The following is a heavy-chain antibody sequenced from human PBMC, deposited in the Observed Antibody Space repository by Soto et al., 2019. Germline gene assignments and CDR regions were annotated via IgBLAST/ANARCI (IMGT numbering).Heavy chain of an antibody. Sequence: SETLSLTCAVSADSINISNWWNWVRQPPGKGLEWIGQISHSGSTNYNPSLTSRVTISVDKSKNHFSLKLTSVTAADTAVYYCAARHFWSGPWTHTRLDYWGQGTLVTVSS. CDR2: ISHSGST. CDR1: ADSINISNW. V-gene: IGHV4-4*02. CDR3: AARHFWSGPWTHTRLDY. D-gene: IGHD3-3*02. J-gene: IGHJ4*02.